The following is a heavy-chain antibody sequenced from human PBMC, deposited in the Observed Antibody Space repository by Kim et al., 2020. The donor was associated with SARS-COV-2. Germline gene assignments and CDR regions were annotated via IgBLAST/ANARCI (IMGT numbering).Heavy chain of an antibody. Sequence: GGSLRLSCAASGFAVSSNYVRWVRQAPGKGLEWVSLIYSTGTTYYADSVRGRFTISRDNSKNTLYLQMNSLRAEDTAVYFCTRGGSSAAAYWGRGTLVTVSP. D-gene: IGHD3-16*01. CDR2: IYSTGTT. V-gene: IGHV3-53*01. CDR1: GFAVSSNY. CDR3: TRGGSSAAAY. J-gene: IGHJ4*02.